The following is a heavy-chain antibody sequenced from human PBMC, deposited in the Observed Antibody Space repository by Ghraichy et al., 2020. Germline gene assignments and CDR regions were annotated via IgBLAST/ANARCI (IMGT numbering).Heavy chain of an antibody. D-gene: IGHD3-22*01. CDR2: ISPNSGGT. V-gene: IGHV1-2*02. Sequence: ASVKVSCKAFGYTFTGYYMHWVRQAPGQGLEWMGWISPNSGGTNYAQKFQGRVTMTRDTSISTAYMELSRLRSDDTAVYYCARVYYYDTRRFGGYYFDYWGQGTLVTVSS. CDR3: ARVYYYDTRRFGGYYFDY. CDR1: GYTFTGYY. J-gene: IGHJ4*02.